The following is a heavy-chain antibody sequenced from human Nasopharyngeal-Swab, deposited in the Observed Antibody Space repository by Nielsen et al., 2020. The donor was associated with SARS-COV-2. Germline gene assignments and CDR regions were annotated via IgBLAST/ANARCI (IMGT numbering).Heavy chain of an antibody. Sequence: KVSCKGSGYSFTSYWTGWVRQMPGKGLEWMGIIYPGDSDTRYSPSFQGQVTISADKSISTAYLQWSSLKASDTAMYYCARQAPHYDFWSGSAYYMDVWGKGTTVTVSS. V-gene: IGHV5-51*01. CDR3: ARQAPHYDFWSGSAYYMDV. D-gene: IGHD3-3*01. CDR1: GYSFTSYW. CDR2: IYPGDSDT. J-gene: IGHJ6*03.